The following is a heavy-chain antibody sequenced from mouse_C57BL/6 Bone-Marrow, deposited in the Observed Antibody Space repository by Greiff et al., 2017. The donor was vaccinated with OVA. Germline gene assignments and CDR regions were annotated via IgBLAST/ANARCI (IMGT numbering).Heavy chain of an antibody. CDR1: GYTFTSYW. D-gene: IGHD1-1*01. V-gene: IGHV1-7*01. CDR3: AGAITTVVARYFDV. J-gene: IGHJ1*03. CDR2: INPTSGYT. Sequence: QVQLKESGAELAKPGASVKLSCKASGYTFTSYWMHWVKQRPGQGLEWIGYINPTSGYTKYNQKFKDKATLTADKSSSTAYMQLSSLTYEDSAVYYCAGAITTVVARYFDVGGTGTAVTVTA.